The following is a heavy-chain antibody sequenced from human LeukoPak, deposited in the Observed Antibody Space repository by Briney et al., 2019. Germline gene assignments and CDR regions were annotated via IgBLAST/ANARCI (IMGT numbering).Heavy chain of an antibody. CDR3: ARDLTSTPYWELDY. CDR2: INPKSGDT. Sequence: ASVKVSCKASGYTFTSYGISWVRQAPGQGLEWMGRINPKSGDTEYVQKFQGRVTMTRDTSISTLYMELTRLTSDDTAVYFCARDLTSTPYWELDYWGQGTLVTVSS. D-gene: IGHD2-8*02. CDR1: GYTFTSYG. V-gene: IGHV1-2*02. J-gene: IGHJ4*02.